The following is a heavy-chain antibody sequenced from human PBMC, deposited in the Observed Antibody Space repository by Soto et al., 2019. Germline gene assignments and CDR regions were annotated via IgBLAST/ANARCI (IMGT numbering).Heavy chain of an antibody. CDR2: IRSKAYGGTT. CDR3: TRDAPVWSGPYYYYYGMDV. Sequence: GGSLRLSCTASGFTFGDYAMSWFRQAPGKGLEWVGFIRSKAYGGTTEYAASVKGRFTISRDDSKSIAYLQMNSLKTEDTAVYYCTRDAPVWSGPYYYYYGMDVWGQGTTVTVS. J-gene: IGHJ6*02. D-gene: IGHD3-3*01. CDR1: GFTFGDYA. V-gene: IGHV3-49*03.